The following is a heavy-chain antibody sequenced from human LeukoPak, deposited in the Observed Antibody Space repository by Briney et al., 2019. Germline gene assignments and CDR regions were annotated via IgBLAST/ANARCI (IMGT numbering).Heavy chain of an antibody. CDR2: ISAYNGNT. D-gene: IGHD1-26*01. J-gene: IGHJ6*02. Sequence: ASVKVSCKASGYTFTSYGISWVRQAPGQGLEWMGWISAYNGNTNYAQKLQGRVTMTTDTSTSTAYMELRSLRSDDTAVYYCAREVSFIGDNYYYYGMDVWGQGTTVTVSS. CDR1: GYTFTSYG. V-gene: IGHV1-18*01. CDR3: AREVSFIGDNYYYYGMDV.